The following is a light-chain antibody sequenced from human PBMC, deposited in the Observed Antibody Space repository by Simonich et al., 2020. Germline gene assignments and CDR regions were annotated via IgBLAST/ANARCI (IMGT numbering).Light chain of an antibody. J-gene: IGKJ1*01. CDR1: QSVLYRSNNKNY. Sequence: DIVMTQSPDSLAVSLGERATINCKSSQSVLYRSNNKNYLAWYQQKPGQPPKLLMYWASTRESGVPYRFSGSGSGTDFTLTISSLQAEDVAVYYCQQYYSTPTWTFGQGTKVEIK. V-gene: IGKV4-1*01. CDR2: WAS. CDR3: QQYYSTPTWT.